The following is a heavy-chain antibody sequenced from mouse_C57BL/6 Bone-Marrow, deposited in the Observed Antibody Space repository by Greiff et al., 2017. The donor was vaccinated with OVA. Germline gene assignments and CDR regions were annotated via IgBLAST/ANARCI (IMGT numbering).Heavy chain of an antibody. CDR2: IDPTNDYT. V-gene: IGHV1-4*01. Sequence: QVQLQQSGAELARPGASLMMSCKASVYTFPSYTIHWVKQRPGQGLEWIGYIDPTNDYTNYNQKFKGKATLTADKSSSTAYMQLSSLTSEDSAVYDCTRGYYFHYWGQGATLTV. CDR1: VYTFPSYT. J-gene: IGHJ2*01. CDR3: TRGYYFHY.